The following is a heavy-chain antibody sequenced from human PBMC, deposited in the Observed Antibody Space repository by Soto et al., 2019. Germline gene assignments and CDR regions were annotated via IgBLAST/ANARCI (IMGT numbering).Heavy chain of an antibody. CDR2: INDYGTTI. D-gene: IGHD1-1*01. CDR3: ARGGLEPFDY. Sequence: EVQLVESGGGLVQPGGSLRLSCAASGFNLGSYWMHWVRQAPGKRLVWVSRINDYGTTINYAESVEGRFTISRDDAKSEVYLQMNNLRAEVTAVYYCARGGLEPFDYWGQGALVTVSS. V-gene: IGHV3-74*01. J-gene: IGHJ4*02. CDR1: GFNLGSYW.